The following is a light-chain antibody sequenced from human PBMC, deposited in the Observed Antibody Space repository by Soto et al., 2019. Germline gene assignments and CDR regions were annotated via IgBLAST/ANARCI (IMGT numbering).Light chain of an antibody. CDR2: DAS. Sequence: DIRMTKHPSSLSASVGDRVTIPFQASQDISTNLTWYQQKPGKAPKLLIYDASGLATGVPSRFRGRVSGNDFTLTMHSLQPEDSAPYYCEQYENVAIPFGQGTRQEI. CDR1: QDISTN. CDR3: EQYENVAIP. V-gene: IGKV1-33*01. J-gene: IGKJ5*01.